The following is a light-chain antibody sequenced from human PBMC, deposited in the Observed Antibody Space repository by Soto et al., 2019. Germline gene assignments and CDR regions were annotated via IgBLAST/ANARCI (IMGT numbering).Light chain of an antibody. CDR3: SSYTSSHTYV. CDR1: ISDVGGYNY. V-gene: IGLV2-14*01. J-gene: IGLJ1*01. CDR2: DVS. Sequence: QSVLTQPASVSGSPGQSITISCTGTISDVGGYNYVSWYQDHPGKAPKLMIYDVSNRPSGVSNRFSGSKSVNTASLTISGLQSEDEADYYCSSYTSSHTYVFGTGTKLTVL.